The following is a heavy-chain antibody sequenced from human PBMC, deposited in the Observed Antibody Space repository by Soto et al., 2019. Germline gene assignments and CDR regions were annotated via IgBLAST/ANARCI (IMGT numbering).Heavy chain of an antibody. Sequence: GGSLRLSCATSGFTFSNYRMNWVREAPGKGLEWVASISGSGKDTFYRDSVTGRFTISRDNAESSLVLQMNSLTVDDTAVYHCARVHLVRTSSYYCGMDVWGPGTTVTVSS. CDR2: ISGSGKDT. CDR3: ARVHLVRTSSYYCGMDV. CDR1: GFTFSNYR. J-gene: IGHJ6*02. D-gene: IGHD6-6*01. V-gene: IGHV3-21*06.